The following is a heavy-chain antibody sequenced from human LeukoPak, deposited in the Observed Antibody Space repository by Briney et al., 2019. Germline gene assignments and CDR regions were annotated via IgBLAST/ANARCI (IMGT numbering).Heavy chain of an antibody. CDR3: AKEFDSSGFFDR. V-gene: IGHV3-23*01. Sequence: PGGSLRLSCAASGFTFRNYAMSWVRQAPGKGLEWVSAVSSSGGGTYFAASVKGRFTISRDNSKNTLYLQMNSLRAEDTAVYYCAKEFDSSGFFDRWGQGTLVTVSS. J-gene: IGHJ4*02. D-gene: IGHD3-22*01. CDR1: GFTFRNYA. CDR2: VSSSGGGT.